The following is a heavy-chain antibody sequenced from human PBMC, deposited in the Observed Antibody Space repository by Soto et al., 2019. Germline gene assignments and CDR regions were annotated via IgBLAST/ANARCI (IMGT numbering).Heavy chain of an antibody. CDR2: IYYSGST. V-gene: IGHV4-59*02. CDR3: ARGLQLNYYYYYGMDV. Sequence: SETLSLACTVSGGSVSSYYWSWIRQPPGKGLEWIGYIYYSGSTNYNPSLKSRVTISVDTSKNQFSLKLSSVTAADTAVYYCARGLQLNYYYYYGMDVWGQGTTVTVSS. J-gene: IGHJ6*02. D-gene: IGHD6-6*01. CDR1: GGSVSSYY.